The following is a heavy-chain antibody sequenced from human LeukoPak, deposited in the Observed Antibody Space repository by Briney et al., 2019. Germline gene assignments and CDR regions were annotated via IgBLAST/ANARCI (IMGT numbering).Heavy chain of an antibody. J-gene: IGHJ6*02. CDR2: IYYSGST. Sequence: SETLSLTCTVSGGSISSYYGSWIRQPPGKGLEWIGYIYYSGSTNYNPSLKSRVTISVDTSKNQFSLKLSSVTAADTAVYYCARDEVHYYYGMDVWGQGTTVTASS. V-gene: IGHV4-59*01. CDR1: GGSISSYY. CDR3: ARDEVHYYYGMDV.